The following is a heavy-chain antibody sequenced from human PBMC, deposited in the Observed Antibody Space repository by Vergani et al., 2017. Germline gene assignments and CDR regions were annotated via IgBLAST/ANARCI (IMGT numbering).Heavy chain of an antibody. V-gene: IGHV3-9*01. CDR2: ISWNSGSI. Sequence: EVQLVESGGGLVQPGRSLRLSCAASGFTFDDYAMHWVRQAPGKGLEWVSGISWNSGSIGYADSVKGRFTISRDNAKNSLYLQMNSLRAEDTALYYCAKDMWSGGSCPGDYWGQGTLVTVSS. J-gene: IGHJ4*02. CDR3: AKDMWSGGSCPGDY. CDR1: GFTFDDYA. D-gene: IGHD2-15*01.